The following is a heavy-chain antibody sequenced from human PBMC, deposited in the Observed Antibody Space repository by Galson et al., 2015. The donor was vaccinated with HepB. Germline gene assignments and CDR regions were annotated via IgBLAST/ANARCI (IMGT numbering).Heavy chain of an antibody. Sequence: QSGAEVKKPGASVKVSCKASGYTFTSYGISWVRQAPGQGLEWMGWISAYNGNTNYAQKLQGRVTMTTDTSTSTAYMELRSLRSDDTAVYYCARARYYYGSGSYYNPSFDYWGQGTLVTVSS. CDR1: GYTFTSYG. D-gene: IGHD3-10*01. CDR2: ISAYNGNT. CDR3: ARARYYYGSGSYYNPSFDY. V-gene: IGHV1-18*01. J-gene: IGHJ4*02.